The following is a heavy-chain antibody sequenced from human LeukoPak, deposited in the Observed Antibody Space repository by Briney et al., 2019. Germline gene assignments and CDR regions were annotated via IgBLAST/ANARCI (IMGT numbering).Heavy chain of an antibody. J-gene: IGHJ4*02. V-gene: IGHV3-7*03. Sequence: GGSLRLSCAASGFTFSSYAMSWVRQAPGKGLEWVASIVQGGSVKYYVDSVRGRFTISRDNAKNSLYLQMNSLRAEDTALYYCAKGSQEWELKRFDYWGQGTLVTVSS. CDR2: IVQGGSVK. CDR1: GFTFSSYA. D-gene: IGHD1-26*01. CDR3: AKGSQEWELKRFDY.